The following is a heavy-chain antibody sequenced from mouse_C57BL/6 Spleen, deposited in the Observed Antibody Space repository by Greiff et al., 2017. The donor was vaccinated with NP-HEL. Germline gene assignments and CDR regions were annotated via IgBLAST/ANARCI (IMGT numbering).Heavy chain of an antibody. CDR2: ISSGSSTI. J-gene: IGHJ4*01. D-gene: IGHD1-1*01. CDR1: GFTFSDYG. CDR3: ARPGYYGSSTYAMDY. Sequence: DVKLVESGGGLVKPGGSLKLSCAASGFTFSDYGMHWVRQAPEKGLEWVAYISSGSSTIYYADTVKGRFTISRDNAKNTLFLQMTSLRSEDTAMYYCARPGYYGSSTYAMDYWGQGTSVTVSS. V-gene: IGHV5-17*01.